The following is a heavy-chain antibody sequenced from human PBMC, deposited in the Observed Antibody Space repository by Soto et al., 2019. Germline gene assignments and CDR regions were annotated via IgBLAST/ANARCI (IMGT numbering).Heavy chain of an antibody. D-gene: IGHD6-13*01. CDR2: ISTYNGNT. Sequence: ASVNVSCKXSGYTFTTYGISWVRQAPGQGLEWMGWISTYNGNTNYAQKFQGRVTMTTDTPTSTAYMELRSLRSDDTAVYYCARGGSSSWYGAFDIWGQGTMVTVSS. J-gene: IGHJ3*02. CDR1: GYTFTTYG. V-gene: IGHV1-18*04. CDR3: ARGGSSSWYGAFDI.